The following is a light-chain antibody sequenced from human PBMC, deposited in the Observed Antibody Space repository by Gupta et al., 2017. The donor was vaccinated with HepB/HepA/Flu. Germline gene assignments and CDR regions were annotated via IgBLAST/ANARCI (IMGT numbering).Light chain of an antibody. V-gene: IGKV3-15*01. CDR2: GAS. CDR1: QNVARN. Sequence: EILLTQSPATLSVSTGERATLSCRASQNVARNLTWYQHKPGQAPRLLIYGASTRATGVSARFSGSGSGTDFTLTISSLQSEDYAVYYCQQYEHWTPYSFGQGTKLEIK. CDR3: QQYEHWTPYS. J-gene: IGKJ2*03.